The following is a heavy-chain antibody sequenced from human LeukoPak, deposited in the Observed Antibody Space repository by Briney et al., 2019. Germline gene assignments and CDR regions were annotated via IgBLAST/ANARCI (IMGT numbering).Heavy chain of an antibody. V-gene: IGHV3-30-3*01. CDR3: ARGAMDYDFWSGYSDY. Sequence: DGSNKSYADSVKGRFTISRDNSKNTLYLQMNSLRAEDTAVYYCARGAMDYDFWSGYSDYWGQGTLVTVSS. D-gene: IGHD3-3*01. J-gene: IGHJ4*02. CDR2: DGSNK.